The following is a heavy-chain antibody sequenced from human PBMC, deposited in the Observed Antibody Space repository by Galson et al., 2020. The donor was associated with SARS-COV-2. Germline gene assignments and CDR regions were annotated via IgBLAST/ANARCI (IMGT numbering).Heavy chain of an antibody. D-gene: IGHD6-13*01. CDR1: GGSISSYY. J-gene: IGHJ4*02. CDR3: ARDSAAAGIDY. Sequence: SETLSLTCTVSGGSISSYYWTWIRQPPGKGLEWIGYIYYTGTTNYNPSLKSRVTISVDTSKNQFSLNLTSVTAADTAVYYCARDSAAAGIDYWGQGTLVTVSS. CDR2: IYYTGTT. V-gene: IGHV4-59*01.